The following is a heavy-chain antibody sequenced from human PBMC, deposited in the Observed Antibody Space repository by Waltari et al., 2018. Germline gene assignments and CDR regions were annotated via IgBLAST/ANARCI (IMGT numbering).Heavy chain of an antibody. J-gene: IGHJ4*02. CDR2: IWADGSNK. V-gene: IGHV3-33*01. Sequence: QVQLVESVGGVVQPGRSLRLSCAASGFPLRRYGKHWVRQAPGKGLEWVAVIWADGSNKYYADSGKGRFTISRDNSKNTLYLQMNSLRAEDTAVYYCARALYGGQPLTFDYWGQGTLVTVSS. CDR1: GFPLRRYG. D-gene: IGHD4-17*01. CDR3: ARALYGGQPLTFDY.